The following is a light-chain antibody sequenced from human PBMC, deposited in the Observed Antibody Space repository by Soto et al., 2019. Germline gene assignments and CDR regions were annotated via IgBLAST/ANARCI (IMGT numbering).Light chain of an antibody. CDR2: GAS. CDR1: QDVSSN. J-gene: IGKJ4*01. CDR3: QQYIRWPLT. Sequence: EMVVTQSPATLSVSPGERATLSCRASQDVSSNLAWYQQKPGQAPRLLIYGASTRATGTPARFSGSGSGTEFTLTISSLQSEDYAVYFCQQYIRWPLTFGGGTKWIS. V-gene: IGKV3-15*01.